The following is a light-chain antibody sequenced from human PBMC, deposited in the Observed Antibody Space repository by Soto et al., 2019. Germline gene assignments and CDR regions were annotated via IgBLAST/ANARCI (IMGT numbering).Light chain of an antibody. J-gene: IGLJ3*02. V-gene: IGLV1-47*01. Sequence: QSVLTQPPSASGTPGQRVTISCSGSSSNIGINSVYWYQQLPGTAPKHLIYRNNQRPSGVPDRFSGYKSGTSAYPAISGHRSEDEADYYCGARADSWVCVGGTDLTVL. CDR3: GARADSWV. CDR1: SSNIGINS. CDR2: RNN.